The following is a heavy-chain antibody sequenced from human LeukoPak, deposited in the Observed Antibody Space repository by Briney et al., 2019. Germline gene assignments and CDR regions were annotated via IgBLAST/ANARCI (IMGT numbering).Heavy chain of an antibody. J-gene: IGHJ4*02. CDR3: ARGWLAETAVVTPYNY. Sequence: GASVKVSCKASGGTFSSHAINWVRQAPGQGLEWMGGIIPIFGTPNYAQRFQGRLTITAVESMTTAYMELSSLRADDTAVYYCARGWLAETAVVTPYNYWGQGILVTVSS. CDR1: GGTFSSHA. V-gene: IGHV1-69*13. D-gene: IGHD2-15*01. CDR2: IIPIFGTP.